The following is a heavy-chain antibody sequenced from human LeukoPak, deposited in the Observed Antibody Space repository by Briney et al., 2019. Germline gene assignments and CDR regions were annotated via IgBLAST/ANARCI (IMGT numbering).Heavy chain of an antibody. D-gene: IGHD2-15*01. V-gene: IGHV4-39*07. CDR1: GGSISSNTYY. CDR2: IYYSGST. CDR3: AVVGYCSGGSCGTIDY. J-gene: IGHJ4*02. Sequence: SETLSLTCTVSGGSISSNTYYWGWIRQPPGKGLEWIGSIYYSGSTYYNPSLKSRVTISVDTSKNQFSLKLSSVTAADTAVYYCAVVGYCSGGSCGTIDYWGQGTLVTVSS.